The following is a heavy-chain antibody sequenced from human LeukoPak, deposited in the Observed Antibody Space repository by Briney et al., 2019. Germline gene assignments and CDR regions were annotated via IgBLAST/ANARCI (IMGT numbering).Heavy chain of an antibody. D-gene: IGHD5-18*01. J-gene: IGHJ6*02. CDR3: TTDWDPARVLLSYYTLDV. CDR1: GFTFKNVW. V-gene: IGHV3-15*01. CDR2: IKDRSDGGTT. Sequence: GGSLRHSCVASGFTFKNVWMSWVRQAPGKGLEWVGRIKDRSDGGTTDYAAPVKDRFTISRDDSEHMLFLRMDSLKTEDTAVYYCTTDWDPARVLLSYYTLDVWGQGTTVTVSS.